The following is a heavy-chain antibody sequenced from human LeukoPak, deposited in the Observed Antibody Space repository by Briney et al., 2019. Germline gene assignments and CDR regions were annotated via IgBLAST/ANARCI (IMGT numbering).Heavy chain of an antibody. Sequence: GGSLRLSCAASGFTFSSYAMHWVRQAPGKGLEWVAVISYDGSNKYYADSVKGRFTISRDNSKNTLYLQMNSLRAEDTAVYYCARVWWLPKYGMDVWGQGTTVTVSS. D-gene: IGHD2-21*01. CDR3: ARVWWLPKYGMDV. CDR2: ISYDGSNK. J-gene: IGHJ6*02. V-gene: IGHV3-30-3*01. CDR1: GFTFSSYA.